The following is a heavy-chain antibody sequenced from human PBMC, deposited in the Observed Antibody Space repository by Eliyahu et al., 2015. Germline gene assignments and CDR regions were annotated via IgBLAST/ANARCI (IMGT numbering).Heavy chain of an antibody. CDR3: TSDPNYVDSYYGIDV. V-gene: IGHV3-15*01. Sequence: EVXLVESGGGLVKPGGSLRLSCAASGFTFXHAWMXWVRQAPGKGLEGVGRIKSKTDGGTTDYAAPVKGRFTISRDDSENTLYLQMNSLKTEDTAVYYCTSDPNYVDSYYGIDVWGQGTTVTVSS. CDR1: GFTFXHAW. J-gene: IGHJ6*02. CDR2: IKSKTDGGTT. D-gene: IGHD1-7*01.